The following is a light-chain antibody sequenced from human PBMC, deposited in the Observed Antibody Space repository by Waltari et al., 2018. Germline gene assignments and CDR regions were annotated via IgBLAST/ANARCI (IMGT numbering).Light chain of an antibody. CDR3: QQYHSYPRT. Sequence: DIQMTQSPSTLSASIGDKITITCRASQSIGDWLAWFQQTPTKAPKPLIFKASTLESGVPSRFSGSGSGTEFTLTVTSLQSDDFATYYCQQYHSYPRTFGQGTKV. CDR2: KAS. J-gene: IGKJ1*01. V-gene: IGKV1-5*03. CDR1: QSIGDW.